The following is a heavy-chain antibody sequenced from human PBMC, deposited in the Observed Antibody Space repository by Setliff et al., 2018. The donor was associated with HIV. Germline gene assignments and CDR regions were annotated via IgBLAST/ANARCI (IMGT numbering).Heavy chain of an antibody. V-gene: IGHV4-39*07. CDR1: GGSISSSSYY. CDR2: IYYSGST. D-gene: IGHD1-26*01. CDR3: ARASVGVTGLYAFDI. Sequence: TLSLTCTVSGGSISSSSYYWGWIRQPPGKGLEWIGSIYYSGSTYYNPSLKSRVTMSVDTSKNQFSLSLRSVTAADTAFYYCARASVGVTGLYAFDIWGQGTMVTVSS. J-gene: IGHJ3*02.